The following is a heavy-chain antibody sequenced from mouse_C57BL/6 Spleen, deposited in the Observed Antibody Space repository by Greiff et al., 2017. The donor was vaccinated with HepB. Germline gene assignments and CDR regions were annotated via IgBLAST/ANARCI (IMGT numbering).Heavy chain of an antibody. CDR3: ARGNGYSLYYFDY. CDR2: IYPGDGDT. Sequence: VKLQESGAELVKPGASVKISCKASGYAFSSYWMNWVKQRPGKGLEWIGQIYPGDGDTNYNGKFKGKATLTADKSSSTAYMQLSSLTSEDSAVYFCARGNGYSLYYFDYWGQGTTLTVSS. D-gene: IGHD2-3*01. J-gene: IGHJ2*01. V-gene: IGHV1-80*01. CDR1: GYAFSSYW.